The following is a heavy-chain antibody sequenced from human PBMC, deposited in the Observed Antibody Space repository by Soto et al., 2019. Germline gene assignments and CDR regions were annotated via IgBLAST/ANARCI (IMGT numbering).Heavy chain of an antibody. CDR1: GFTFSSYS. CDR2: ISSSSSTI. V-gene: IGHV3-48*02. Sequence: GGSLRLSCAASGFTFSSYSMNWVRQAPGKGLEWVSYISSSSSTIYYADSVKGRFTISRDNAKNSLYLQMNSLRDEDTAVYYCARGKNSSSWYRYYYYYYGMDVWGQGTTVTVSS. J-gene: IGHJ6*02. CDR3: ARGKNSSSWYRYYYYYYGMDV. D-gene: IGHD6-13*01.